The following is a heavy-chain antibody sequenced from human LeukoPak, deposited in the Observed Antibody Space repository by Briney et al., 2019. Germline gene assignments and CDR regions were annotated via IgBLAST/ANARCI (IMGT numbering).Heavy chain of an antibody. V-gene: IGHV3-33*01. D-gene: IGHD5-18*01. J-gene: IGHJ4*02. CDR2: IWDEGSNI. CDR3: AREGRGYGDG. CDR1: GFTFSSYG. Sequence: PGGSLRLSCAASGFTFSSYGMHWVRQAPGKGLEWVAFIWDEGSNIYYADSVKGRFTISRDNAKNSLYLQMNSLRAEDTAVYYCAREGRGYGDGRGQGTLVTVSS.